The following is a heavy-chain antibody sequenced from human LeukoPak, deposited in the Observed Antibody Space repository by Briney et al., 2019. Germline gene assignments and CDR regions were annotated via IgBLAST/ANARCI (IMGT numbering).Heavy chain of an antibody. V-gene: IGHV3-7*01. Sequence: GGSLRLSCAASGFTFNTYWMTWVRQAPGKGLEWVANIKQDGSEKYYVDSVKGRFTISRDNAKNSLYLQMNSLRAEDTAVYYCAASSAVAGTRGVDLLDWGQGTLVTVSS. CDR2: IKQDGSEK. CDR3: AASSAVAGTRGVDLLD. D-gene: IGHD6-19*01. J-gene: IGHJ4*02. CDR1: GFTFNTYW.